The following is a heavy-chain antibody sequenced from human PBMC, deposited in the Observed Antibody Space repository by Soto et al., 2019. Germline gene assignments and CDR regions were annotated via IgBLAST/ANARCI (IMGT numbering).Heavy chain of an antibody. Sequence: QVQLQESGPGLVKPSDTLSLTCTVSGASISQYYWSWIRQPPGKGLEWIGYIYFSGSTNYNPSLNSLVSMSSEFSKNRFSLRLSSMTAADTAVYYCARDVKWDYCRGGSCYRAETFDPWGQGTLVTVSS. V-gene: IGHV4-4*08. CDR3: ARDVKWDYCRGGSCYRAETFDP. CDR2: IYFSGST. J-gene: IGHJ5*02. CDR1: GASISQYY. D-gene: IGHD2-15*01.